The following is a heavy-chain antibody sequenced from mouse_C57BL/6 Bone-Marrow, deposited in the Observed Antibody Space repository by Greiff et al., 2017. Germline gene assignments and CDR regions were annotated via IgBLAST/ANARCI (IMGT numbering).Heavy chain of an antibody. Sequence: VQLQQPGAELVKPGASVKLSCKASGYTFTSYWMQWVKQRPGQGLEWIGEIDPSDSYTNYNQKFKGKATVTVDTSYRTAYVQISRLKSEDSAVYYCASGPSYYYGSRVWYFDVWGTGTTVTVSS. J-gene: IGHJ1*03. CDR3: ASGPSYYYGSRVWYFDV. D-gene: IGHD1-1*01. CDR2: IDPSDSYT. V-gene: IGHV1-50*01. CDR1: GYTFTSYW.